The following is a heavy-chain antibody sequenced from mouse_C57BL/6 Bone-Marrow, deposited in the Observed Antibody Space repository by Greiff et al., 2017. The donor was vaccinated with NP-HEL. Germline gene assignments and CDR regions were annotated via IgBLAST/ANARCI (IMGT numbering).Heavy chain of an antibody. D-gene: IGHD1-1*01. CDR2: ISSGSSTI. V-gene: IGHV5-17*01. CDR3: ARDYGSSYVGWYFDV. J-gene: IGHJ1*03. Sequence: EVKLVESGGGLVKPGGSLKLSCAASGFTFSDYGMHWVRQAPEKGLEWVAYISSGSSTIYYADTVKGRFTISRDNAKNTLFLQMTSLRSEDTAMYYCARDYGSSYVGWYFDVWGTGTTVTVSS. CDR1: GFTFSDYG.